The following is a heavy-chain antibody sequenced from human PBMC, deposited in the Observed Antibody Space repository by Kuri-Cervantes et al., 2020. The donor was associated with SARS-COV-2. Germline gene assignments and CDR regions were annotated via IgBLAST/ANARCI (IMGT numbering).Heavy chain of an antibody. J-gene: IGHJ4*02. CDR3: AKGGLDSGWGY. Sequence: GESLKISCAASGFTFSSYAMSWVRQAPGKGLEWVSVIYSGGSSTYYADSVKGRFTISRDNSKNTLNLQMNSLRAEDTAVYYCAKGGLDSGWGYWGQGTLVTVSS. CDR2: IYSGGSST. V-gene: IGHV3-23*03. D-gene: IGHD6-19*01. CDR1: GFTFSSYA.